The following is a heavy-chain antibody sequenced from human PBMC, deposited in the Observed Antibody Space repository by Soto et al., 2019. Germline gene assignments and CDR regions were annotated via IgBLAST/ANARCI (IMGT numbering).Heavy chain of an antibody. J-gene: IGHJ3*02. CDR1: GGTFSSYT. CDR2: IIPILGIA. V-gene: IGHV1-69*02. CDR3: ARRGDSGYENAFDI. Sequence: QVQLVQSGAEVKKPGSSVKVSCKASGGTFSSYTISWVRQAPGQGLEWMGRIIPILGIANYAQKFQGRVTXXAXKYXSTAYMELSSLRSEDTAVYYCARRGDSGYENAFDIWGQGTMVTVSS. D-gene: IGHD5-12*01.